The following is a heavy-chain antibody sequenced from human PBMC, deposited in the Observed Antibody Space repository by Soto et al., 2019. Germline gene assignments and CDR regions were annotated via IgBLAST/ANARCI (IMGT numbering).Heavy chain of an antibody. V-gene: IGHV3-23*01. D-gene: IGHD6-19*01. CDR3: VSWLSAHFDY. CDR2: IDYSGGNT. CDR1: GLTFGNHA. Sequence: GGSLRLSCAASGLTFGNHAMTWVRQAPGKALEWVSTIDYSGGNTHYADSVKGRFTISRDNSKNTVDLQMNSLRAEDTAVYYCVSWLSAHFDYWGQGTLVTVSS. J-gene: IGHJ4*02.